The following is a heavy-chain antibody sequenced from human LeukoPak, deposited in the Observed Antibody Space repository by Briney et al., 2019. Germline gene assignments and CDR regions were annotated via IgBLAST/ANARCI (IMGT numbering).Heavy chain of an antibody. Sequence: ASVTVSCKASGYTFTSYGISWLRQARGQGLEWMGWISAYNGNTNYAQKLQGRVTMTTDTSTSTAYMELRSLRSDDTAVYYCARDRRLGITGTTYYGMDVWGQGTTVTVSS. CDR1: GYTFTSYG. J-gene: IGHJ6*02. V-gene: IGHV1-18*01. CDR3: ARDRRLGITGTTYYGMDV. D-gene: IGHD1-7*01. CDR2: ISAYNGNT.